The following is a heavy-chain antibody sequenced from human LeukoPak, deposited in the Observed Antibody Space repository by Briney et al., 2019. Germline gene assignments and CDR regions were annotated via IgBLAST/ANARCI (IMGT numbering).Heavy chain of an antibody. CDR3: ARGYSYGPYYYYGMDV. Sequence: GGSLRLSCAASGFTVSSNYMNWVRQAPGKGLEWVSVIYGGGNIYYADSVKGRFTISRDNSKNTLYLQMNSLRAEDTAVYYCARGYSYGPYYYYGMDVWGQGTTVTVSS. V-gene: IGHV3-53*05. J-gene: IGHJ6*02. D-gene: IGHD5-18*01. CDR1: GFTVSSNY. CDR2: IYGGGNI.